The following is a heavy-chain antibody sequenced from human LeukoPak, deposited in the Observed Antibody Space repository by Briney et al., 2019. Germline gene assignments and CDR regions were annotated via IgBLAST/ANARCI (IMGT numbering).Heavy chain of an antibody. D-gene: IGHD3-9*01. J-gene: IGHJ4*02. CDR2: IRNSGSYT. CDR1: GFTFSSYG. Sequence: LSGGTLRLSCAASGFTFSSYGMSWVRQAPGKGLEWVSGIRNSGSYTYYADSVKGRFNISSANSKTTLYLQMNSLRADDTAVYYCSNTHLYDVLTGFRRAGFGYWGQGTLVTASS. V-gene: IGHV3-23*01. CDR3: SNTHLYDVLTGFRRAGFGY.